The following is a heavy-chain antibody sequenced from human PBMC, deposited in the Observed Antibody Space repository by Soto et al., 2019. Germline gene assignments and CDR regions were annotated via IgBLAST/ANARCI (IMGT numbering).Heavy chain of an antibody. CDR1: GGTFSSYA. V-gene: IGHV1-69*10. J-gene: IGHJ6*02. CDR3: ARSFAEIVVVVAATDYYYYGMDV. CDR2: IIPILGIA. D-gene: IGHD2-15*01. Sequence: ASVKVSCKASGGTFSSYAISWVRQAPGQGLEWMGGIIPILGIANYAQKFQGRVTITADKSTSTAYMELSSLRSEDTAVYYCARSFAEIVVVVAATDYYYYGMDVWGQGTTVTVSS.